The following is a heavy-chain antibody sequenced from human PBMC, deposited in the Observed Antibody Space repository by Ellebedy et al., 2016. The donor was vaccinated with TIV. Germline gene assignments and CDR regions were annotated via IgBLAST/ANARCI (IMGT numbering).Heavy chain of an antibody. D-gene: IGHD6-13*01. V-gene: IGHV5-10-1*01. CDR3: SRQTFAGPDV. J-gene: IGHJ4*02. CDR1: GYTFTTYW. Sequence: GESLKISCQGSGYTFTTYWHSWVRQIPGKGLEWMGKIHPSDSNANYSPSFQGHVTISADKSISTAYLQWSSLNASDTAMYCCSRQTFAGPDVWGQGTLVTVSS. CDR2: IHPSDSNA.